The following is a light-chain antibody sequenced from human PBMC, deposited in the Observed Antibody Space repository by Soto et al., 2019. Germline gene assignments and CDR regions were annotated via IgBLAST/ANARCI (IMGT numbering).Light chain of an antibody. CDR2: DVS. Sequence: QSVLPQPASGSVSPGQSITISCTGTSSDVGGYNYVSWYQQHPGKAPKLMIYDVSNRPSGVCNRFSGSMSGNTASLTISGLQAEDEADYYGSSYTSSSTSVVFVGGTKLTVL. V-gene: IGLV2-14*01. J-gene: IGLJ2*01. CDR3: SSYTSSSTSVV. CDR1: SSDVGGYNY.